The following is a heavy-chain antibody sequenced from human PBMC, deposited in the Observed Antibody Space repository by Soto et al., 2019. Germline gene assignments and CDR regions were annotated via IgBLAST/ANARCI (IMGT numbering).Heavy chain of an antibody. Sequence: QVQLVQSGAEVKKPGSSVKVSCKASGGTFRSYAINWVRQAPGQGLEWMGRIVPMFGIPNFAPKFQGRVTLTADRSTTTADMELSSLRSEDTAVYYCASVPYTSSSGGYYYYYMDVWGKGTTVTVSS. CDR3: ASVPYTSSSGGYYYYYMDV. CDR2: IVPMFGIP. D-gene: IGHD6-6*01. CDR1: GGTFRSYA. J-gene: IGHJ6*03. V-gene: IGHV1-69*02.